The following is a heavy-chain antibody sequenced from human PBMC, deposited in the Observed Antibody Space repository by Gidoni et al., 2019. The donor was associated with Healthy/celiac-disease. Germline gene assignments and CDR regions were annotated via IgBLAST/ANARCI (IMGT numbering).Heavy chain of an antibody. CDR1: GGSIRSSSYY. Sequence: QLQLQESGPGLVKPSDTLSLTCTFSGGSIRSSSYYWGWLRQPPGKGLEWIGSIYYSGSTYYNPSLKSRVTISVDTSKNQFSMKLSSVTAADTAVYYCARRDYYDSSGRLSWFDPWGQGTLVTVSS. CDR2: IYYSGST. CDR3: ARRDYYDSSGRLSWFDP. J-gene: IGHJ5*02. V-gene: IGHV4-39*01. D-gene: IGHD3-22*01.